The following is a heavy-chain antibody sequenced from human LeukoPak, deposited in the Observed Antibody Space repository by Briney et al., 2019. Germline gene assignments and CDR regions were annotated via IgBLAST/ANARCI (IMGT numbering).Heavy chain of an antibody. CDR2: ISSSGSTI. J-gene: IGHJ4*02. CDR1: GFTFSSYE. CDR3: ASLGYDGEGYFDY. V-gene: IGHV3-48*03. Sequence: GGSLRLSCAASGFTFSSYEMNWVRQAPGKGLEWVSYISSSGSTIYYADPVKGRFTISRDNSKNTLYLQMNSLRAEDTAVYYCASLGYDGEGYFDYWGQGTLVTVSS. D-gene: IGHD5-12*01.